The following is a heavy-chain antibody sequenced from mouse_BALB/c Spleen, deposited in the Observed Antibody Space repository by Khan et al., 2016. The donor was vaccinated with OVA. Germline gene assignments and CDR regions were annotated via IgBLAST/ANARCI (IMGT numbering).Heavy chain of an antibody. CDR3: GRDCWDVFGY. CDR2: IDPANGNT. D-gene: IGHD4-1*01. Sequence: VQLQQSGAELVKPGASVKLSCTASGFNIKDTYMHWVKQRPEQGLEWIGRIDPANGNTKYDPKFQDKATITADTSSNTAYLQLSSLTSEDTAGYYCGRDCWDVFGYWGQGTLVTVSA. CDR1: GFNIKDTY. V-gene: IGHV14-3*02. J-gene: IGHJ3*01.